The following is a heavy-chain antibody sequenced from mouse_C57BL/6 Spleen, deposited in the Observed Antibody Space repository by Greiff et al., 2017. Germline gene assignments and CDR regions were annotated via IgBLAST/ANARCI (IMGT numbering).Heavy chain of an antibody. CDR2: IYPGGGYT. CDR1: GYTFTNYW. V-gene: IGHV1-63*01. D-gene: IGHD2-1*01. Sequence: QVHVKQSGAELVRPGTSVKMSCKASGYTFTNYWIGWAKQRPGHGLEWIGDIYPGGGYTNYNEQFKGKATLTADKSSSTAYMQFSSLTSEDSAIYYCAREGGGNYDYAMDYWGQGTSVTVSS. J-gene: IGHJ4*01. CDR3: AREGGGNYDYAMDY.